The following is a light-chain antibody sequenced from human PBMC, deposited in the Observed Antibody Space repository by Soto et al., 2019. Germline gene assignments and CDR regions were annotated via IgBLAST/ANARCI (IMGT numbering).Light chain of an antibody. CDR2: DAS. J-gene: IGKJ4*01. CDR1: QSVSSY. CDR3: QQRRNWTLT. V-gene: IGKV3-11*01. Sequence: EIVLTQSPATLSLSPGERATLSCRASQSVSSYLAWYQQKPGQAPRLLIYDASNRATGIPARFSGSGSGTDFTLNISSLEPEDFAVYYCQQRRNWTLTFGGGTKVEIK.